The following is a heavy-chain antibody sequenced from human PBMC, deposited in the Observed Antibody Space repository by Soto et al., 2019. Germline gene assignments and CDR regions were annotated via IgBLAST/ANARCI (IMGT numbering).Heavy chain of an antibody. Sequence: AASVKVSCKAFCFTFTSYGISWVRQAPGQGLEWMGWISAYNGNTNYAQKLQGRVTMTTDTSTSTAYMELRSLRSDDTAVYYCARKDYDSMGNYWGQGTLVTVSS. CDR2: ISAYNGNT. D-gene: IGHD3-22*01. CDR3: ARKDYDSMGNY. V-gene: IGHV1-18*01. J-gene: IGHJ4*02. CDR1: CFTFTSYG.